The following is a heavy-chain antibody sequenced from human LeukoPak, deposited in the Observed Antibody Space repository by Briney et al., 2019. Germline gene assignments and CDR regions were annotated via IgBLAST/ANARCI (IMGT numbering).Heavy chain of an antibody. CDR2: IRYDGSNK. V-gene: IGHV3-30*02. CDR3: AKDHYDSSMGGNIYFDY. J-gene: IGHJ4*02. CDR1: GLTFSSYG. Sequence: GGSLRLSCAASGLTFSSYGMHWVRQAPGKGLEWVAFIRYDGSNKYYADSVKGRFTISRDNSKNTLYLQMNSLRAEDTAVYYCAKDHYDSSMGGNIYFDYWGQGTLVTVSS. D-gene: IGHD3-22*01.